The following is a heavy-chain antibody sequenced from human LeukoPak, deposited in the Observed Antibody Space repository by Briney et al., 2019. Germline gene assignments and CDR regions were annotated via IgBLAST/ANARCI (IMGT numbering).Heavy chain of an antibody. V-gene: IGHV3-23*01. D-gene: IGHD1-26*01. CDR2: ISGGGGNT. Sequence: PGGSLRLSCAASGFTFSSYAMSWVRQAPGKGLEWVSAISGGGGNTYYADSVKGRFTISRDNSKNTLYLQMDSLRAEDTAVYYCGKNRYSGSLSPFDIWGQGTMVTVSS. CDR1: GFTFSSYA. CDR3: GKNRYSGSLSPFDI. J-gene: IGHJ3*02.